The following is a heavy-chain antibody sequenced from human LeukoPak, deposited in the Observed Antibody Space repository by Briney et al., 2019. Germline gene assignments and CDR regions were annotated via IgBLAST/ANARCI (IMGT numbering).Heavy chain of an antibody. Sequence: GASVKVSCKTSGYTFTNYGISWVRQAPGLGLEWMGWISAYNGNANYAQKVQGRVTMTTDTSTSTAYMELRSLRFDDTAVYYCARDQSVRLLQTSSTYFKHVFAIWGQGSMVTVSS. CDR3: ARDQSVRLLQTSSTYFKHVFAI. J-gene: IGHJ3*02. V-gene: IGHV1-18*01. CDR1: GYTFTNYG. CDR2: ISAYNGNA. D-gene: IGHD6-13*01.